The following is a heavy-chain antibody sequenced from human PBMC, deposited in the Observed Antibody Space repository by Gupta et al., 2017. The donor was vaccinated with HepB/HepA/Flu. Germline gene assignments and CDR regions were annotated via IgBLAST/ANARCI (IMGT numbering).Heavy chain of an antibody. CDR1: GFTFSSYA. CDR2: ISGIGGNT. J-gene: IGHJ4*02. D-gene: IGHD2-15*01. V-gene: IGHV3-23*01. CDR3: AKDGCSGGSCGAPFDY. Sequence: EMQLLESGGGLVQPGGSLILSCAASGFTFSSYAMSWVRQAPGKGLEWVSGISGIGGNTYYADAVKGRFTISRDNSKNTLYLQMNSLRAEDTAVYYCAKDGCSGGSCGAPFDYWGQGTLVTVSS.